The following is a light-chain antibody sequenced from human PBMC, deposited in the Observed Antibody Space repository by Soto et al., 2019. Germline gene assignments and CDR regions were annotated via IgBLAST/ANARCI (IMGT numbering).Light chain of an antibody. CDR1: TGAVTSGNY. CDR3: LLYFGGAQV. J-gene: IGLJ3*02. CDR2: STS. Sequence: QTVVAQEPSLTVSPGGTVTLTCASNTGAVTSGNYPNWFQQKPGQAPRALIYSTSKRHSWTPARFSGFLLGDKAALTLSGVQPEDEAEYYCLLYFGGAQVFGGGTKLTVL. V-gene: IGLV7-43*01.